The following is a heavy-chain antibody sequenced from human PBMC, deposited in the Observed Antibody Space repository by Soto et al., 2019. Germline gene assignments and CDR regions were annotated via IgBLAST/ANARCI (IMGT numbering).Heavy chain of an antibody. V-gene: IGHV4-30-4*02. J-gene: IGHJ4*02. CDR1: GGSISSGDYY. D-gene: IGHD2-15*01. Sequence: NPSETLSLTCTVSGGSISSGDYYWSWIRQPPGKGLEWIAYIYYSGIIYYNPSLKSRVTMSMDTSKNQFSLKLSSVTAADTAVYYCPRLECSGGTCYPFDYWGQGTLVTVSS. CDR3: PRLECSGGTCYPFDY. CDR2: IYYSGII.